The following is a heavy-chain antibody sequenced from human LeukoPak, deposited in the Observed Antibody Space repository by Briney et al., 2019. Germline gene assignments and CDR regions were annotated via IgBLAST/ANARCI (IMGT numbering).Heavy chain of an antibody. CDR1: GFTFSSYA. CDR2: ISGSGGST. J-gene: IGHJ4*02. D-gene: IGHD6-19*01. Sequence: PGGSPRPSCAASGFTFSSYAMSWVRQAPGKGLEWVSAISGSGGSTYYADSVKGRFTISRDNSKNTLYLQMNSLRAEDTAVYYCAKEGVPVAVAGHFDYWGQGTLVTVSS. V-gene: IGHV3-23*01. CDR3: AKEGVPVAVAGHFDY.